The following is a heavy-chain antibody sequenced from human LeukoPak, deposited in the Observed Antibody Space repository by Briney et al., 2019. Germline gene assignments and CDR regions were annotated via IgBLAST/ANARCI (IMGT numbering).Heavy chain of an antibody. Sequence: PSETLSLTCTVSGGSISSYYWNWIRQPPGKGLEWIGYIYYSGSTNYNPSLKSRVSISVDTSKNQFSLKLSSVTAADTAVYFCARELVVAATRYYYMDVWGKGTTVTVSS. D-gene: IGHD2-15*01. CDR2: IYYSGST. CDR1: GGSISSYY. CDR3: ARELVVAATRYYYMDV. V-gene: IGHV4-59*01. J-gene: IGHJ6*03.